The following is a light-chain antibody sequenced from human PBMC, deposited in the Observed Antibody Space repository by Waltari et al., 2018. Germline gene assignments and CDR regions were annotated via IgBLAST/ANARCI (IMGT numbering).Light chain of an antibody. Sequence: QSALTQPASASGSHGPPLTIPCTGTSSDVGGFNYVPWYQQYPGKAPKLMIFEVSNRPSGVSNRFSGSKSGNTASLTISGLQAEDEADYYCSSFTSSSVYVFGTGTKVTVL. CDR3: SSFTSSSVYV. CDR1: SSDVGGFNY. J-gene: IGLJ1*01. V-gene: IGLV2-14*01. CDR2: EVS.